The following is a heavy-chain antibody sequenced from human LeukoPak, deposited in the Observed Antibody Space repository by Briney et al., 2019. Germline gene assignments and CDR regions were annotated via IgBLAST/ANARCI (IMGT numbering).Heavy chain of an antibody. CDR1: GFTFSTYA. J-gene: IGHJ4*02. D-gene: IGHD4-17*01. CDR2: ISGSGGSK. Sequence: SGGSLRLSCAASGFTFSTYAMSWVRQAPGKGLEWISAISGSGGSKYYADSVKGRFTISRDNSKNTLYLQMNSLRAEDTAVYYCAKDNYGDSPYFDYWGQGTLVTVSS. V-gene: IGHV3-23*01. CDR3: AKDNYGDSPYFDY.